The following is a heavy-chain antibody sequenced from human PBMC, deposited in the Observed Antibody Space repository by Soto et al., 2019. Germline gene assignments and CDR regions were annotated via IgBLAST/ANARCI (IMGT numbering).Heavy chain of an antibody. CDR3: AAPYGMDV. CDR1: GFTFTTSA. J-gene: IGHJ6*02. V-gene: IGHV1-58*01. Sequence: SVKVSCKTSGFTFTTSAVQWVRQARGQRLEWIGWIVVGSGSTNYAQKFQERVTITRDISTTTVYMELSSIRVEDTAIYYCAAPYGMDVWGRGTTVTVSS. CDR2: IVVGSGST.